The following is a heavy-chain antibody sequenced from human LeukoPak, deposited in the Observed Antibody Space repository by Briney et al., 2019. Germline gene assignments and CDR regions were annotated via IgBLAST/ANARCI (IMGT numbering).Heavy chain of an antibody. CDR2: IYYSGST. J-gene: IGHJ6*03. CDR3: AVIAAAGTPYYYYYMDV. D-gene: IGHD6-13*01. Sequence: SETLSLTCTVSGGSISSSSYYWGWIRQPPGKGLEWIGSIYYSGSTYYNPSLKSRVTISVDTSKNQFSLKLSSVTAADTAVYYCAVIAAAGTPYYYYYMDVWGKGTTVTVSS. CDR1: GGSISSSSYY. V-gene: IGHV4-39*07.